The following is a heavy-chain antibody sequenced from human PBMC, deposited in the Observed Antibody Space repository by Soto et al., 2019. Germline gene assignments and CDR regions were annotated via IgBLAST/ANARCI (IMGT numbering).Heavy chain of an antibody. Sequence: QVQLVESGGAVVQPGKSLRLSCAASGVTFSIYVMHWVRQAPGNVLECVELIWYDGSDNYYADSVTGRFTISRDNSKHTLYLQMNSLRAEDTAGYYCARDPRGRIWPHKGFDPWGQGTLVTVSS. V-gene: IGHV3-33*01. J-gene: IGHJ5*02. CDR2: IWYDGSDN. CDR3: ARDPRGRIWPHKGFDP. CDR1: GVTFSIYV. D-gene: IGHD2-15*01.